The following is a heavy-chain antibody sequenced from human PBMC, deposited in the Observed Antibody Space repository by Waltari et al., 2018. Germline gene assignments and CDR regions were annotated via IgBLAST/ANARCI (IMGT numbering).Heavy chain of an antibody. V-gene: IGHV4-4*07. Sequence: QVQLQESGPGLVKPWETLSLTCTVSGDSISNYYWSWIRQPAGKGLEWIGRMSTSGRANYNPSLKSRVTMAVDKPNNQFSLKVTSVTAADTAVYFCARGPSLGDRLAGSFLGYYFGMDVWGQGATVIVSS. D-gene: IGHD3-9*01. CDR3: ARGPSLGDRLAGSFLGYYFGMDV. J-gene: IGHJ6*02. CDR1: GDSISNYY. CDR2: MSTSGRA.